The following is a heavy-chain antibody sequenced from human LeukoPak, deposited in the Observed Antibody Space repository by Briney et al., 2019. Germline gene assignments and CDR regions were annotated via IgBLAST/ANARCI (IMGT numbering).Heavy chain of an antibody. CDR1: GFTFSSYS. CDR3: ARDGWFGDYNWFDP. Sequence: ESLRLSCAASGFTFSSYSMNWVRQAPGKGLEWVSYISSASNTIYYADSVKGRFTISRDNAKNSLYLQMNSLRAEDTAMYYCARDGWFGDYNWFDPWGQGTLVTVSS. J-gene: IGHJ5*02. V-gene: IGHV3-48*01. D-gene: IGHD3-10*01. CDR2: ISSASNTI.